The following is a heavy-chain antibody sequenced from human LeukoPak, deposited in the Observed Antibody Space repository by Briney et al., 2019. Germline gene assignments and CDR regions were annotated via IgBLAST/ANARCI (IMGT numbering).Heavy chain of an antibody. Sequence: PGGSLRLSCAASGFTFSSNGMHWVRQAPGKGPEWVAVIWYDGSNKYYADAVKGRFIISRDNSKNTLYLQMNSLRAEDTAMYYCARLSGSYLDYWGQGTLVTVSS. D-gene: IGHD1-26*01. CDR2: IWYDGSNK. V-gene: IGHV3-33*01. CDR3: ARLSGSYLDY. CDR1: GFTFSSNG. J-gene: IGHJ4*02.